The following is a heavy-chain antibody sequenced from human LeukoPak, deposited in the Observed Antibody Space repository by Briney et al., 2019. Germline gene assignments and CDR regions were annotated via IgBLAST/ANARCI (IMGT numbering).Heavy chain of an antibody. CDR3: ARGGSGSYFSWLDP. J-gene: IGHJ5*02. CDR2: INPNSGGT. D-gene: IGHD3-10*01. CDR1: GYTFIGYY. V-gene: IGHV1-2*03. Sequence: LGASVKVCCKASGYTFIGYYIHWVRKAPGQGLECMGWINPNSGGTNYAQKFQGRVTMTRDTSISTAYMELSRLRSDDTAVYYCARGGSGSYFSWLDPWGQGTLVTVSS.